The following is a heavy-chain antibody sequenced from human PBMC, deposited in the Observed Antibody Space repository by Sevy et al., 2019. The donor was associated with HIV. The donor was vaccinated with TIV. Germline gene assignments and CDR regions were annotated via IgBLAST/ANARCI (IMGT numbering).Heavy chain of an antibody. V-gene: IGHV3-15*01. CDR2: IRSETGGGTT. D-gene: IGHD3-22*01. Sequence: GGSLRLSCAASGLSFSNAWMAWVRQAPGKGLEWVGRIRSETGGGTTDFAAFAKGKFTISRVDPKNTRYLKLNSLKTEATAVYYCAIDRRRDGMIVVPFEKWGLGTLVTVSS. J-gene: IGHJ4*02. CDR3: AIDRRRDGMIVVPFEK. CDR1: GLSFSNAW.